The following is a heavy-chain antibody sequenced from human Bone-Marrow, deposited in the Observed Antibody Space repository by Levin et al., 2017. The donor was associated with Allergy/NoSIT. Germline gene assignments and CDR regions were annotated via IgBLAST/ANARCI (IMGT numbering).Heavy chain of an antibody. CDR1: GYSFTSYW. CDR2: IYPGDSDT. Sequence: PGGSLRLSCKGSGYSFTSYWIGWVRQMPGKGLEWMGIIYPGDSDTRYSPSFQGQVTISADKSISTAYLQWSSLKASDTAMYYCARGVVGYIAATSNNWFDPWGQGTLVTVSS. D-gene: IGHD6-25*01. CDR3: ARGVVGYIAATSNNWFDP. V-gene: IGHV5-51*01. J-gene: IGHJ5*02.